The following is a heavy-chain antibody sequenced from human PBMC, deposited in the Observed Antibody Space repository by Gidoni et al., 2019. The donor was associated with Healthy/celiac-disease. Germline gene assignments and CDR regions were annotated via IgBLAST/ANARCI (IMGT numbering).Heavy chain of an antibody. CDR1: GFTFSSYS. Sequence: EVQLVESGGGLVKPGGSLRLSCAASGFTFSSYSMYWVRQATVKGLEWVSSISSSSSYIYYADSVKGRFTISRDNAKNSLYLQMNSLRAEDTAVYYCARDSTYTYYYDSSGYAYFDYWGQGTLVTVSS. CDR2: ISSSSSYI. D-gene: IGHD3-22*01. J-gene: IGHJ4*02. V-gene: IGHV3-21*01. CDR3: ARDSTYTYYYDSSGYAYFDY.